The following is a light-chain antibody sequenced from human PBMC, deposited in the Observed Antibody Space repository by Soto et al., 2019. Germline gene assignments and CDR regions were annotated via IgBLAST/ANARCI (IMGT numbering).Light chain of an antibody. J-gene: IGKJ2*01. CDR2: AAS. V-gene: IGKV1-9*01. CDR3: QQLNSYPRT. Sequence: DIQLTQSPSFLSASVGDRVTITCRASQGISRYLAWYQHKPGKAPKLLIYAASTLQSGVPSRFSGSGSGTEFTLTISSLQPEDFATYYCQQLNSYPRTFGQGTKLEIK. CDR1: QGISRY.